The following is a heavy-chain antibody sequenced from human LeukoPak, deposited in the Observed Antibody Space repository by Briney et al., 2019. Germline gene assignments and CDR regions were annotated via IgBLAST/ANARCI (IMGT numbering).Heavy chain of an antibody. CDR2: IYYSGST. J-gene: IGHJ4*02. Sequence: SETLSLTCTVSGGSISSYYWSWIRQPPGKGLERIGYIYYSGSTNYNPSLKSRVTISVDTSKNQFSLKLSSVTAADTAVYYCARHSGDIVVVPAAPLYYWGQGTLVTVSS. V-gene: IGHV4-59*08. CDR3: ARHSGDIVVVPAAPLYY. D-gene: IGHD2-2*01. CDR1: GGSISSYY.